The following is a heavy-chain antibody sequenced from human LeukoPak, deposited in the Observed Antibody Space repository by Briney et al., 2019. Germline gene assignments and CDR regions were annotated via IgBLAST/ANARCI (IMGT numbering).Heavy chain of an antibody. CDR1: GYTFTSYY. CDR3: ASIAAAGTGLYFDY. CDR2: VNPSGGST. D-gene: IGHD6-13*01. Sequence: ASVKVSCKASGYTFTSYYMHWVRQAPGQGLEWMGIVNPSGGSTSYAQKFQGRVTMTRDMSTSTVYMELSSLRSEDTAVYYCASIAAAGTGLYFDYWGQGTLVTVSS. J-gene: IGHJ4*02. V-gene: IGHV1-46*01.